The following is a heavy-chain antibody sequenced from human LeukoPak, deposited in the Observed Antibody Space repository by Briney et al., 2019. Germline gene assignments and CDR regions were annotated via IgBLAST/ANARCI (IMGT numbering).Heavy chain of an antibody. Sequence: GGSLRLSCAASGFNYRSYGMHWVRQAPGKGLEWVTVISSDGTNKYYADSVEGRFTITRDIFENTVYLQMNSLRADDTAVYYCARDQSGIRYFDWLLSDDWGQGTLVTVSS. J-gene: IGHJ4*02. V-gene: IGHV3-30*03. CDR1: GFNYRSYG. CDR2: ISSDGTNK. D-gene: IGHD3-9*01. CDR3: ARDQSGIRYFDWLLSDD.